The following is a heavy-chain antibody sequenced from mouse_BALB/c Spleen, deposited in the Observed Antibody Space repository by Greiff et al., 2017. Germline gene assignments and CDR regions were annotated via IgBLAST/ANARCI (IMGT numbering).Heavy chain of an antibody. CDR3: ARGDYGNWYFDV. CDR1: GFSLTSYG. Sequence: VQGVESGPGLVAPSQSLSITCTVSGFSLTSYGVHWVRQPPGKGLEWLGVIWAGGSTNYNSALMSRLSISKDNSKSQVFLKMNSLQTDDTAMYYCARGDYGNWYFDVWGAGTTVTVSS. D-gene: IGHD1-1*01. J-gene: IGHJ1*01. V-gene: IGHV2-9*02. CDR2: IWAGGST.